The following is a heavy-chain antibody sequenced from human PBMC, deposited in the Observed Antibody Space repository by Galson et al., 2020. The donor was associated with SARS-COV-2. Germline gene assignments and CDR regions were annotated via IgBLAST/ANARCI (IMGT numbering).Heavy chain of an antibody. Sequence: SGPTLVKPTETLTLTCTVSGFSLSNARMGVRWIRQPPGQALEWLAHIFSNDEKSYSTSLKSRLTISKDTSKSQVVLTMTNMDPVDTATYYCARILGEWLVRRYWWFDPWGQGTLVTVSS. CDR2: IFSNDEK. J-gene: IGHJ5*02. CDR1: GFSLSNARMG. V-gene: IGHV2-26*01. CDR3: ARILGEWLVRRYWWFDP. D-gene: IGHD6-19*01.